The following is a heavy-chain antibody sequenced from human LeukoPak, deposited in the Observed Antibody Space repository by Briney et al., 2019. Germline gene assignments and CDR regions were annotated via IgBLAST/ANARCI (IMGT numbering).Heavy chain of an antibody. J-gene: IGHJ3*02. Sequence: GGSLRLSYAASGFTFSDYYMSWIRQAPGKGLEWVSYISSSGSTIYYADSVKGRFTISRDNAKNSLYLQMNSLRAEDTAVYYCARGWGRVITTWGAFDIWGQGTVVTVSS. V-gene: IGHV3-11*01. CDR1: GFTFSDYY. CDR2: ISSSGSTI. CDR3: ARGWGRVITTWGAFDI. D-gene: IGHD3-22*01.